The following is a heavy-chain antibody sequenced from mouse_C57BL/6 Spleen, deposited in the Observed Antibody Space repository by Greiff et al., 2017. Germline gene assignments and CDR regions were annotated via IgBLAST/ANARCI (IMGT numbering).Heavy chain of an antibody. Sequence: QVQLQQPGAELVKPGASVKLSCKASGYTFTSYWMTWVKQRPGQGLEWIGDINPSNGSTNYNEKFKSKATLTVDTSSSTAYMQLSSLTSEDSAVHECGIMWYFDVWGTGTTVTVSS. V-gene: IGHV1-53*01. J-gene: IGHJ1*03. CDR3: GIMWYFDV. CDR2: INPSNGST. D-gene: IGHD2-4*01. CDR1: GYTFTSYW.